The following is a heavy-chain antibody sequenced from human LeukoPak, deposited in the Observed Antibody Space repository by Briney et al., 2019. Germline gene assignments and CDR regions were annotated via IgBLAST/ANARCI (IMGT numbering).Heavy chain of an antibody. CDR1: GDSFSGYF. CDR3: ARLVSQTEPRFDS. D-gene: IGHD6-13*01. V-gene: IGHV4-34*01. J-gene: IGHJ4*02. Sequence: SETLSLTCAVYGDSFSGYFWSWIRQPPGKGLEWIGEINHSGDTYYNPSLRSRVTLSVDTSKNQFSLKVTSVTAADTAVYYCARLVSQTEPRFDSWGQGTLVTVSS. CDR2: INHSGDT.